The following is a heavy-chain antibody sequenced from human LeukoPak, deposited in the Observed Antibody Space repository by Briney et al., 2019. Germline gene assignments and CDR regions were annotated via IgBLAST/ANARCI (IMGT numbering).Heavy chain of an antibody. J-gene: IGHJ3*02. CDR2: IRGDASRL. V-gene: IGHV3-7*01. CDR3: ARDRNYCSSDRCYDVFDI. D-gene: IGHD6-19*01. Sequence: GGSLRLSCVASGFSLGPFWMTWVRQAPGKGLEWVANIRGDASRLYYVDSVKGRFTISRVNAKNSLYLQMSNLRAEDTSVYYCARDRNYCSSDRCYDVFDIWGQGTMVTVSS. CDR1: GFSLGPFW.